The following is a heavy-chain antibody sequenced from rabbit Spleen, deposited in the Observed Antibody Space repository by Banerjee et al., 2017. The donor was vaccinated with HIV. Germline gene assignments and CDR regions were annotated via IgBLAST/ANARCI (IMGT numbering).Heavy chain of an antibody. D-gene: IGHD8-1*01. V-gene: IGHV1S7*01. CDR3: ARDVGTSFSTYGMDL. CDR2: IYAGKGST. J-gene: IGHJ6*01. Sequence: QLKETGGGLVQPGGSLTLSCKASGFDFSRYYMSWVRQAPGKGLEWIGIIYAGKGSTDYASWVNGRFSISSDNAQNTVDLQMNRLTPAYTATYFCARDVGTSFSTYGMDLWGQGTLFTVS. CDR1: GFDFSRYY.